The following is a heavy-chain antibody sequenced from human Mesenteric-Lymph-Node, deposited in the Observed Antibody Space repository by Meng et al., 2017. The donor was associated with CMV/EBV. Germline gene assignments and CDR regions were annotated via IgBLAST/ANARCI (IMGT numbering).Heavy chain of an antibody. Sequence: SETLSLTCTVSGGSIRSYYWSWIRQPPGKGLEWIGYIYFSGSTNYNPSLKSRVTISVDTSRTQFSLRLSSVTAADTAVYYCARWVGYYDSSGYRFDPWGRGTLVTVSS. V-gene: IGHV4-59*01. J-gene: IGHJ5*02. CDR2: IYFSGST. D-gene: IGHD3-22*01. CDR1: GGSIRSYY. CDR3: ARWVGYYDSSGYRFDP.